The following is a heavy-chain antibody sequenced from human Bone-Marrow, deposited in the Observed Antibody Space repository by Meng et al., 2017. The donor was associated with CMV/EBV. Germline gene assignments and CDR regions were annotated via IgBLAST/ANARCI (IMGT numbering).Heavy chain of an antibody. CDR3: ARVGHYYDSSGYYYHY. Sequence: ASVKVSCKASGYTFTGYYMHWVRQAPGQGLEWMGWINPNSGGTNYAQKFQGRVTITADKSTSTAYMELSSLRSEDTAVYYCARVGHYYDSSGYYYHYWGQGTLVTVSS. D-gene: IGHD3-22*01. J-gene: IGHJ4*02. CDR1: GYTFTGYY. V-gene: IGHV1-2*02. CDR2: INPNSGGT.